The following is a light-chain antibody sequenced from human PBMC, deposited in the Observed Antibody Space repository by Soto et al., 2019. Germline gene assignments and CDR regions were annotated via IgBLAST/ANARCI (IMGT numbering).Light chain of an antibody. CDR2: DSN. V-gene: IGLV1-51*01. J-gene: IGLJ2*01. CDR3: GTWDSSLSLVI. CDR1: SSNIGNNY. Sequence: QSVLTQPPSVSAAPGQRVTISCSGSSSNIGNNYVSWYQRLPGTAPKLLIYDSNERPSGIPDRFSGSKSGTSATLGITGLQTGDEADYYCGTWDSSLSLVIFGGGTKLTVL.